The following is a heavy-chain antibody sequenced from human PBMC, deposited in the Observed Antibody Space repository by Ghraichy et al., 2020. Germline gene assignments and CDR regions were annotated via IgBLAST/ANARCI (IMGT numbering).Heavy chain of an antibody. CDR3: ARSLGRFLGGVYGMDV. D-gene: IGHD3-3*01. CDR1: GGSFSGYY. Sequence: SETLSLTCAVYGGSFSGYYWSWIRQPPGKGLEWIGEINHSGSTNYNPSLKSRVTISVDTSKNQFSLKLSSVTAADTAVYYCARSLGRFLGGVYGMDVWGQGTTVTVSS. CDR2: INHSGST. J-gene: IGHJ6*02. V-gene: IGHV4-34*01.